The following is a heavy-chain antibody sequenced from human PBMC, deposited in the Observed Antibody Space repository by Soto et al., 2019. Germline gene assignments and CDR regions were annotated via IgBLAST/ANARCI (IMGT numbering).Heavy chain of an antibody. CDR2: ISGSAIST. J-gene: IGHJ4*01. CDR3: VNWNDEDVD. V-gene: IGHV3-23*01. D-gene: IGHD1-1*01. Sequence: EVHLLESGGDLGQPGGSLRLSCVASGFSFTKYAMTWVRQAPGKGLEWVATISGSAISTEYADSVKGRFTISRDNSKNTLFLQMQSLRAEDTATYYCVNWNDEDVDWGQGTLVAVSS. CDR1: GFSFTKYA.